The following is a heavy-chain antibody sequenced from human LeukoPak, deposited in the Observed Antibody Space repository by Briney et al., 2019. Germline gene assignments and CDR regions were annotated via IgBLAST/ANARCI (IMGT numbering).Heavy chain of an antibody. CDR2: ISHSGST. Sequence: SETLSLTCAVYGGSFSGYYWSWIRQPPGKGLEWIGEISHSGSTNYNPSLKSRVTISVDTSKNQFSLKLSSVTAADTAVYYCAITGPRYSYGYRPYYFDYWGQGTLVTVSS. J-gene: IGHJ4*02. D-gene: IGHD5-18*01. CDR1: GGSFSGYY. V-gene: IGHV4-34*01. CDR3: AITGPRYSYGYRPYYFDY.